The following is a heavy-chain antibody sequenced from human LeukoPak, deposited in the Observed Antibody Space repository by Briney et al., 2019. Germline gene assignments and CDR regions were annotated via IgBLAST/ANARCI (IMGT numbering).Heavy chain of an antibody. CDR1: GYTFTGYY. CDR3: ARGRQGVYYYDSSGYYTWDAFDI. V-gene: IGHV1-69*13. J-gene: IGHJ3*02. Sequence: SVKVSCKASGYTFTGYYMHWVRQAPGQGLEWMGGIIPIFGTANYAQKFQGRVTITADESTSTAYMELSSLRSEDTAVYYCARGRQGVYYYDSSGYYTWDAFDIWGQGKMVTVSS. D-gene: IGHD3-22*01. CDR2: IIPIFGTA.